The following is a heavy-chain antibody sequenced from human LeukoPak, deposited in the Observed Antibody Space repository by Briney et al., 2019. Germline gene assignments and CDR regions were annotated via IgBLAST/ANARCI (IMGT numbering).Heavy chain of an antibody. CDR3: VRDFRSVDY. V-gene: IGHV3-74*01. CDR1: GFIFSFYC. J-gene: IGHJ4*02. CDR2: ICPDGTGI. Sequence: GGSLRLSCAASGFIFSFYCMRWVRQAPGKGPMWVSRICPDGTGISYADSVKARFTTSRDNAKNTVCLQMNSLREEDTAVYYCVRDFRSVDYWGQGTLVTVSS.